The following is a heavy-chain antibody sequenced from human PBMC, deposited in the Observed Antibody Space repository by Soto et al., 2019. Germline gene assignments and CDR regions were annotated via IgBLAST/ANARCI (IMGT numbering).Heavy chain of an antibody. V-gene: IGHV3-23*01. D-gene: IGHD2-21*02. Sequence: GGSLRLSCSASGFTFSSYAMSWVRQAPGKGLESVSAISGSGGSTYYADSVKGRFTISRDNSKNTLYLQMDSLRAEDTAVYYCARETDGMDFWGQGTTVPVSS. CDR1: GFTFSSYA. J-gene: IGHJ6*02. CDR2: ISGSGGST. CDR3: ARETDGMDF.